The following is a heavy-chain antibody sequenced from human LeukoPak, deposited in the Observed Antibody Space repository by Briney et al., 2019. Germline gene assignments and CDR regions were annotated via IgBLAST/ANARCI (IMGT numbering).Heavy chain of an antibody. CDR1: GDSISSGHAY. D-gene: IGHD3-3*02. Sequence: SETLSLTCSVSGDSISSGHAYWGWIRQSPWKGLEWLGNVYYVGSPHYNPSLNSGRVTISVDTSKNQFSLKLASVTAEDTAVYYCARMKIRKRAMDVWGQGTTVTVSS. CDR2: VYYVGSP. CDR3: ARMKIRKRAMDV. J-gene: IGHJ6*02. V-gene: IGHV4-39*01.